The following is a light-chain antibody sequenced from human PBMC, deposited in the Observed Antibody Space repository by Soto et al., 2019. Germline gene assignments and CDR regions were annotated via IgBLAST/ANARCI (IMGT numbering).Light chain of an antibody. CDR2: GAS. Sequence: DIQMTQSPSSLSASIGDRITITCRASQSISTYLNWYQQKPGKAPRLLIYGASTLQNGVPSRSSGSGSATDYTLTISSLQPEDFATYYCQQSFITPPLTFGGGTKVEMK. J-gene: IGKJ4*01. CDR1: QSISTY. V-gene: IGKV1-39*01. CDR3: QQSFITPPLT.